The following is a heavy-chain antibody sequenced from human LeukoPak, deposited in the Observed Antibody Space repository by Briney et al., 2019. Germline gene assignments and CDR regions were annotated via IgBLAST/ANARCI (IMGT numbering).Heavy chain of an antibody. J-gene: IGHJ5*02. V-gene: IGHV1-46*01. CDR1: GYTFTSYY. CDR3: ARGPRNDP. CDR2: INPSGGST. D-gene: IGHD1-14*01. Sequence: GASVKVSCKASGYTFTSYYMHWVRQAPGQGLEWMGIINPSGGSTSYAQKFQGRVTMTRDTSISTAYMELSGLTSDDTAVYFCARGPRNDPWGQGTLVTVSS.